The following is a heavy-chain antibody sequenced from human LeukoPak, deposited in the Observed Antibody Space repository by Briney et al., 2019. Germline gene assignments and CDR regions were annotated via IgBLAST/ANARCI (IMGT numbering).Heavy chain of an antibody. CDR1: GFTFSSSA. CDR3: ATLWFGELKTYYFYYYGVDV. D-gene: IGHD3-10*01. V-gene: IGHV3-23*01. CDR2: ITGSGGTT. J-gene: IGHJ6*02. Sequence: GGSLRLSCAASGFTFSSSAMSWVRQAPGKGLEWVSVITGSGGTTYYADSVKGRFTISRDISKNTLYLQMNSLRAEDTAVYYCATLWFGELKTYYFYYYGVDVWGQGTTVTVSS.